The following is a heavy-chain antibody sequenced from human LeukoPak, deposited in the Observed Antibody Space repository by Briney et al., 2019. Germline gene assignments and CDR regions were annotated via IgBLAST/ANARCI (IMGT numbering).Heavy chain of an antibody. D-gene: IGHD6-13*01. J-gene: IGHJ4*02. CDR1: GYTFTSYG. CDR2: ISAYNGNT. Sequence: ASVKVSCKASGYTFTSYGISWVRQAPGQGLEWMGWISAYNGNTNYAQKLQGRVTMTTDTSTSTAYMELRSLRSDDTAVYYCTRDRRQQLVLFMFDYWGQGTLVTVSS. CDR3: TRDRRQQLVLFMFDY. V-gene: IGHV1-18*01.